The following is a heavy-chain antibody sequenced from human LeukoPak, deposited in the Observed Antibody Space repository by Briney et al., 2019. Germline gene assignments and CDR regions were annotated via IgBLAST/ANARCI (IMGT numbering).Heavy chain of an antibody. CDR1: GGSISTYY. D-gene: IGHD6-13*01. J-gene: IGHJ4*02. V-gene: IGHV4-4*07. CDR2: IYTNENT. Sequence: SETLSLTCTVSGGSISTYYWSWIRQPAGKGLEWIGRIYTNENTNYNPSLRSRVTMSVDTSKNQFSLKLNSVTAADTAVYYCARAAAAAGGQYFDNWGQGTLVAVSS. CDR3: ARAAAAAGGQYFDN.